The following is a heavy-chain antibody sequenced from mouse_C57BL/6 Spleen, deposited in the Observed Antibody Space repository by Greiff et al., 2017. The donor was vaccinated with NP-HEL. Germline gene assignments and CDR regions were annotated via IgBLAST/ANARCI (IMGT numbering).Heavy chain of an antibody. CDR1: GFNIKDYY. V-gene: IGHV14-1*01. J-gene: IGHJ2*01. CDR2: IDPEDGDT. Sequence: VQLQQSGAELVRPGASVKLSCTASGFNIKDYYMHRVKQRPEQGLEWIGRIDPEDGDTEYAPKFQGKATMTADTSSNTAYLQLSSLTSEDTAVYYCTESDYVEFDYWGQGTTLTVSS. D-gene: IGHD2-13*01. CDR3: TESDYVEFDY.